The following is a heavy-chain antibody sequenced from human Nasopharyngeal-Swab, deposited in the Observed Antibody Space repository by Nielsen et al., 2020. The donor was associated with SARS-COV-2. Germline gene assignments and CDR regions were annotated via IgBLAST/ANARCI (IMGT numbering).Heavy chain of an antibody. V-gene: IGHV4-34*01. CDR3: ARESINAFDI. CDR1: GGSFSGYY. CDR2: INHSGST. J-gene: IGHJ3*02. Sequence: GSLRLSCAVYGGSFSGYYWSWIRQPPGKGLEWIGEINHSGSTNYNPSLKSRVTISVDTSKNQFSLKLSSVTAADTAVYYCARESINAFDIWGQGTMVTVSS.